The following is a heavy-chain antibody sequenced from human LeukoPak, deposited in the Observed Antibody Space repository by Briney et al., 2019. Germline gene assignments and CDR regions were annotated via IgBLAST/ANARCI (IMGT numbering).Heavy chain of an antibody. D-gene: IGHD3-22*01. J-gene: IGHJ4*02. Sequence: GSLRLSCAASGFTFSSYAMTWVRQAPGKGLEWVSVISGSGGSTYYADSVKGRFTISRDNSKNTLYLQMNSLRAEDTAVYYCAKPQEYYYDSSGYFFDYWGQGTLVTVSS. CDR1: GFTFSSYA. V-gene: IGHV3-23*01. CDR2: ISGSGGST. CDR3: AKPQEYYYDSSGYFFDY.